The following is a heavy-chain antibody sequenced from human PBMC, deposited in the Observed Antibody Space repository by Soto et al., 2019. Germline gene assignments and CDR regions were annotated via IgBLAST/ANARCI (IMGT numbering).Heavy chain of an antibody. V-gene: IGHV4-39*01. Sequence: SETLSLTCTVSGGSISSCSFHWGWIRQPPGKGLEWIGSIYYSGSTYYSPSLKSRVTISVDTSKNQFSLKLSSVTAADTAVYYCERRERAAGTDWWFDPWGQGTLVTVSS. J-gene: IGHJ5*02. CDR1: GGSISSCSFH. CDR2: IYYSGST. D-gene: IGHD6-13*01. CDR3: ERRERAAGTDWWFDP.